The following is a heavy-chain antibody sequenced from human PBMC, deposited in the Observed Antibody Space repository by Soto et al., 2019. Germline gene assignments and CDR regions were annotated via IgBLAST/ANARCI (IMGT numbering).Heavy chain of an antibody. CDR3: AHRPGDPSFAY. CDR1: GFSLSTSGVG. D-gene: IGHD3-16*01. CDR2: IYWDDDK. Sequence: QITLKESGPTLVKPTQTLTLTCTFSGFSLSTSGVGVGWIRQPPGKALEWLALIYWDDDKHYSPSLKSRLTITKDTSTNQVVLTTTTMDPVDTATYYCAHRPGDPSFAYLGQGTLVTVSS. V-gene: IGHV2-5*02. J-gene: IGHJ4*02.